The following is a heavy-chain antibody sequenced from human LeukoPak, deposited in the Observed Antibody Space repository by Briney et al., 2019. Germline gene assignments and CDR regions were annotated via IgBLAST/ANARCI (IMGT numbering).Heavy chain of an antibody. CDR3: ARDPRLYCSGSSCFQSYYFDL. J-gene: IGHJ2*01. CDR2: INYSGTT. D-gene: IGHD2-15*01. V-gene: IGHV4-59*01. Sequence: SETLSLTCTVSGGSINTYYWSWIRQPPGKGLEGIGCINYSGTTNYNPSLKNRVTISVDTSKNHFSLRLTSVTAADTAVYYCARDPRLYCSGSSCFQSYYFDLWALAPWSLSPQ. CDR1: GGSINTYY.